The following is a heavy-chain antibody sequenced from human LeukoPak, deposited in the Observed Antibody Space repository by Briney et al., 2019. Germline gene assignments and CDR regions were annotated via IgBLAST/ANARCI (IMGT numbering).Heavy chain of an antibody. CDR2: IYYSGST. D-gene: IGHD5-24*01. CDR3: ARYRRDGYNLGY. V-gene: IGHV4-39*01. J-gene: IGHJ4*02. CDR1: GGSISSSSYY. Sequence: PSQTLSLTCTVSGGSISSSSYYWGWLRQPPGKGLEWIGRIYYSGSTYYNPSLKSRVTISVDTSKNQFSLKLSSVTAADTAVYYCARYRRDGYNLGYWGQGTLVTVSS.